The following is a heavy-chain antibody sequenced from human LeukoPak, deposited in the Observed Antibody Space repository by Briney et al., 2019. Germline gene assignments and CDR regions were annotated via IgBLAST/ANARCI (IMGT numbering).Heavy chain of an antibody. Sequence: PGGSLTLSCPSSGFTFSYYWRHWVRPVPGRGGVWVSRINSDGSSTNYADTVKGRFTISRDNAKNTLNLEMNSLRDDERAVYYCAREQYSSCWYDQFDYWGQGTLVTVSS. V-gene: IGHV3-74*01. CDR1: GFTFSYYW. J-gene: IGHJ4*02. D-gene: IGHD6-19*01. CDR3: AREQYSSCWYDQFDY. CDR2: INSDGSST.